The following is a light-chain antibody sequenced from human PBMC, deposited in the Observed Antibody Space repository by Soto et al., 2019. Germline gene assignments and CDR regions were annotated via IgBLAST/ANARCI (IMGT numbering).Light chain of an antibody. J-gene: IGKJ5*01. CDR1: QSVSSK. CDR2: GAS. CDR3: QQYNNWPPIA. Sequence: ETVITHSPATLSLAPFERATRSFRASQSVSSKLAWYQQKPGQAPRLLMYGASTRATGIPARFSGSGSGTECTLSMSSLQSEDSAVYYCQQYNNWPPIAFGQGTRLEI. V-gene: IGKV3D-15*01.